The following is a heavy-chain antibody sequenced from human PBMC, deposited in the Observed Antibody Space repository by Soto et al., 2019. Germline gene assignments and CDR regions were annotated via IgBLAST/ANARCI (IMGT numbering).Heavy chain of an antibody. CDR1: GGSISSSSYY. Sequence: HLQLQESGPGLVKPSETLSLTCTVSGGSISSSSYYWGWIRQPPGKGLEWIGSIYYSGSTYYNPSLKSRVTISVDTSKNQFSLKLSSVTAADTAVYYCARQPYCSSTSCYPCSNCFDPWGQGTLVTVSS. D-gene: IGHD2-2*01. CDR3: ARQPYCSSTSCYPCSNCFDP. CDR2: IYYSGST. J-gene: IGHJ5*02. V-gene: IGHV4-39*01.